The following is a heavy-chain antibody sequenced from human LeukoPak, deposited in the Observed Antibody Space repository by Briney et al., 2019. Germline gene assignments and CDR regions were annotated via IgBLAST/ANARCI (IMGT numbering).Heavy chain of an antibody. CDR2: IYPGDSDT. CDR3: ARRPTTLPFDY. J-gene: IGHJ4*02. D-gene: IGHD5-12*01. CDR1: GYSFTTYW. V-gene: IGHV5-51*01. Sequence: GESLKISCKGSGYSFTTYWIGWVRQLPGKGLEWMGIIYPGDSDTRYSPSFQGQVTISADKSITTAYLQWSSLKASDTAMYYCARRPTTLPFDYWGQGTLATVAS.